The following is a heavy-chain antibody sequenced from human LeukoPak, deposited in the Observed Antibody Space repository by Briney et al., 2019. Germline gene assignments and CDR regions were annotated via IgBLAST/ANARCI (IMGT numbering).Heavy chain of an antibody. V-gene: IGHV4-31*03. CDR2: IYYSGSS. J-gene: IGHJ4*02. CDR1: GGSISSGGYY. Sequence: SETLSLTCTVSGGSISSGGYYWSWIRQHPGKGLEWIGYIYYSGSSYYNPSLKSRVTISVDTSKNQFSLKLSSATAADTAVYYCARIPSGAAGLFFDYWGQGTLVTVSS. D-gene: IGHD6-13*01. CDR3: ARIPSGAAGLFFDY.